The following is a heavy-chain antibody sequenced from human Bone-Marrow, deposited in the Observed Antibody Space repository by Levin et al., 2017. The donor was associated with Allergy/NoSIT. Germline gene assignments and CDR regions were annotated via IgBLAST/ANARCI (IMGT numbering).Heavy chain of an antibody. CDR2: ISLYNGNT. Sequence: GESLKISCKASGYTFTTYGISWVRQAPGQGLEWMGWISLYNGNTHFAQKFQGRVTLTSETSTNTPYMELGSLTSDDSAVYYCTRDSWYWRPGSTPQIAMDVWGQGTTVTVSS. CDR1: GYTFTTYG. D-gene: IGHD6-13*01. J-gene: IGHJ6*02. V-gene: IGHV1-18*01. CDR3: TRDSWYWRPGSTPQIAMDV.